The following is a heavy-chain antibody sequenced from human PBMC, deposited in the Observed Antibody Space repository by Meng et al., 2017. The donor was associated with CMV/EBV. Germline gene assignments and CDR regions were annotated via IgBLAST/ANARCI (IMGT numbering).Heavy chain of an antibody. CDR1: GGSISSYY. CDR2: IYYSGST. Sequence: SETLSLTCTVSGGSISSYYWSWIRQPPGKGLEWIGYIYYSGSTNYNPSLKSRVTISVDTSKNQFSLKLSSVNAADTAVYYCARDRHPDYDFWSAEGVGSYYYGMDVWGQGTTVTVSS. CDR3: ARDRHPDYDFWSAEGVGSYYYGMDV. J-gene: IGHJ6*02. D-gene: IGHD3-3*01. V-gene: IGHV4-59*13.